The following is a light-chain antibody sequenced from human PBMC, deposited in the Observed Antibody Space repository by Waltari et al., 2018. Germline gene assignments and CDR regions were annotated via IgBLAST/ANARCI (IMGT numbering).Light chain of an antibody. Sequence: DIQMTQSPSSLSASVGDRVTVTCWASQGINKELSWYQQKPGKAPTLLIYAASSLQTGVSSRFSGSGSGTDFTLTISSLQPEDVATYYCQQDYTTPWTFGQGTKVEIK. CDR2: AAS. J-gene: IGKJ1*01. CDR1: QGINKE. V-gene: IGKV1-27*01. CDR3: QQDYTTPWT.